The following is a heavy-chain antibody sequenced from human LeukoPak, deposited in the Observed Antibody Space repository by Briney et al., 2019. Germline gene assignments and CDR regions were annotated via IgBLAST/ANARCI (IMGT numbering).Heavy chain of an antibody. V-gene: IGHV4-59*11. Sequence: SETLSLTCTVSGGSISSHYWSWIRQPPGKGLEWIGYIYYSGSTKHNPSLESRVTISVDTSNNQFSLKLSSVTAADTAVYYCARLYDSSTYTNWLGPWGQGTLVTVSS. CDR1: GGSISSHY. J-gene: IGHJ5*02. D-gene: IGHD3-22*01. CDR2: IYYSGST. CDR3: ARLYDSSTYTNWLGP.